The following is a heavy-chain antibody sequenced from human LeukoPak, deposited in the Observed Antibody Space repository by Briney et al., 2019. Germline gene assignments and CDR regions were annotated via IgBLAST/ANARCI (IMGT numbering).Heavy chain of an antibody. J-gene: IGHJ4*02. CDR2: IKSDGSYT. D-gene: IGHD2-21*02. CDR1: GFTFSSYS. CDR3: ARDLPYCGGDCYTFDH. Sequence: EWPLRLSCAASGFTFSSYSMHWVRQAPGKGLAYVVRIKSDGSYTRYADSVKGRFTISRDNAKNTLYLQMSSLRAEDSAVYYCARDLPYCGGDCYTFDHWGQGTLVTVSS. V-gene: IGHV3-74*01.